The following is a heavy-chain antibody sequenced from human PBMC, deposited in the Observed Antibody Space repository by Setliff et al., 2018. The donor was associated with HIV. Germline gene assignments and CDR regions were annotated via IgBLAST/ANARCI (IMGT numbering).Heavy chain of an antibody. CDR3: ARGLRTSLVFFDS. V-gene: IGHV4-61*08. Sequence: PSETLSLTCKVSAASVGTGAYYWSWIRQTPGKGLEWLGYLYYSGSIDYNPSLKTRVSISIDMSKNQFSLKMSSVTAADTAVYFCARGLRTSLVFFDSWGQGILVTVSS. D-gene: IGHD2-8*01. CDR1: AASVGTGAYY. CDR2: LYYSGSI. J-gene: IGHJ4*02.